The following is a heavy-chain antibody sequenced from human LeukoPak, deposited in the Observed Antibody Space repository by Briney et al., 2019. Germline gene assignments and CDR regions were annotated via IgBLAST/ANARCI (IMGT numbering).Heavy chain of an antibody. CDR2: ISGSGGST. D-gene: IGHD4-17*01. CDR1: GFTFSSYA. Sequence: GGSLRLSCAASGFTFSSYAMSWGRQAPGKGLEWVSAISGSGGSTYYADSVKGRFTTSRDNSKNTLYLQMNSLRAEDTAVYYCAKVRGTVTICWYFDLWGRGSLVTVSS. CDR3: AKVRGTVTICWYFDL. J-gene: IGHJ2*01. V-gene: IGHV3-23*01.